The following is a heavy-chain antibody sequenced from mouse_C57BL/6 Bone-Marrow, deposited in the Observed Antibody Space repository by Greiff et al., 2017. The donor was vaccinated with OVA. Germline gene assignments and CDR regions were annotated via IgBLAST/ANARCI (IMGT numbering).Heavy chain of an antibody. V-gene: IGHV7-3*01. D-gene: IGHD2-10*02. CDR3: ARYWYGNYEAMDY. CDR2: IRNKANGYTT. CDR1: GFTFTDYY. J-gene: IGHJ4*01. Sequence: EVQGVESGGGLVQPGGSLSLSCAASGFTFTDYYMSWVRQPPGKALEWLGFIRNKANGYTTEYSSTVKGRFTISRDNSKSILYLQMNALRAEDSATYYCARYWYGNYEAMDYWGQGTSVTVSS.